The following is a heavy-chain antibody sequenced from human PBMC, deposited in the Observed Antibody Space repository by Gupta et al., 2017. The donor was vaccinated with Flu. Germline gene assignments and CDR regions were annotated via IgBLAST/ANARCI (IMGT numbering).Heavy chain of an antibody. D-gene: IGHD5-24*01. CDR2: ISGYNGDT. CDR3: ARDRQMAGLGTDIDH. Sequence: QVQLVQSGGEVKKPGASVKVSCKASGYTFTKYGISWVRQAPGQRLEWMGWISGYNGDTNYAQKFQGRITVTTDTSTRTAYMELRSLRSDDTAVYYCARDRQMAGLGTDIDHWGQGTLVTVSS. V-gene: IGHV1-18*01. J-gene: IGHJ4*02. CDR1: GYTFTKYG.